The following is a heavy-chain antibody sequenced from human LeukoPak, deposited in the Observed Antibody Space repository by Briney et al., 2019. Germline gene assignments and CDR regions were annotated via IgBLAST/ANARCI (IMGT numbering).Heavy chain of an antibody. D-gene: IGHD1-7*01. V-gene: IGHV1-2*02. Sequence: EASVKVSCKTSGYTFIANYIHWLRQAPGRGLEWMGWINPNPNGGGTHYAQRFQGRFTMTKDTSINTVYMELSGLTSDDTAVYYCARDMEFRGHTYGNYDRWGQGTLVTVSS. J-gene: IGHJ5*02. CDR2: INPNPNGGGT. CDR1: GYTFIANY. CDR3: ARDMEFRGHTYGNYDR.